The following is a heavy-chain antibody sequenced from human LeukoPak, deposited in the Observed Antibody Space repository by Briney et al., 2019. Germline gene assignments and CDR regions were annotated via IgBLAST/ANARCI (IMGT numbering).Heavy chain of an antibody. Sequence: SETLSLTCTVSGGSISSYYWSWIRQPPGKGLEWIGYIYYSGSTNYNPSLKSRVTISVDTSKNQFSLKLSSVTAADTAVYYCARDIIGNTLYYGMDVWGQGTTVTVSS. V-gene: IGHV4-59*12. CDR1: GGSISSYY. CDR3: ARDIIGNTLYYGMDV. J-gene: IGHJ6*01. CDR2: IYYSGST. D-gene: IGHD1-14*01.